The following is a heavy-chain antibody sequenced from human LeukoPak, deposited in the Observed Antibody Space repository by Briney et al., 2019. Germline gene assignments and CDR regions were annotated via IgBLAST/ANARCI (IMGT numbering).Heavy chain of an antibody. D-gene: IGHD5-12*01. J-gene: IGHJ3*02. CDR2: INYGGSST. V-gene: IGHV3-74*01. CDR1: GFTFSSYW. Sequence: PWESLRLSCAASGFTFSSYWMHWVRQAPGKGLVWVSRINYGGSSTSYADSVKARFTIFRDNAKNTLYLQMNSLRAEDTAVYYCVRGRGSGYPIEKVFDIWGQGTMVTVSP. CDR3: VRGRGSGYPIEKVFDI.